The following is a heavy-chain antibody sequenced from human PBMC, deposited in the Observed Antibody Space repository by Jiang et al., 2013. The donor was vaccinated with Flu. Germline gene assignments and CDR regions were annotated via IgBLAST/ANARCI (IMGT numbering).Heavy chain of an antibody. J-gene: IGHJ5*02. V-gene: IGHV1-69*01. Sequence: GAEVKKPGSSVKVSCKASGDTFYSYATNWVRQAPGQGLEWMGGIIPIFQTANYAQKFQGRLTITADESTSTAYMELSSLTSEDTAVYYCARGLGGSSGSYLRLDLWGQGTVVTVSS. CDR2: IIPIFQTA. CDR3: ARGLGGSSGSYLRLDL. CDR1: GDTFYSYA. D-gene: IGHD3-10*01.